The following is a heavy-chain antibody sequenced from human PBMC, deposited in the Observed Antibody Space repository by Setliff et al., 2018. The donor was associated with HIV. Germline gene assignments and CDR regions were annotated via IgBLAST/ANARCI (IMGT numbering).Heavy chain of an antibody. J-gene: IGHJ6*03. CDR3: ARQRSGGSCYSCDYYYMDV. Sequence: ASVKVSCKASGYTFPSYDINWVRQATGQGLEWMGWLSPNNGDTNIPQRFQGRVTMTRDTSINTAYMELSRLRSDDTAVYYCARQRSGGSCYSCDYYYMDVWGKGTTVTVSS. CDR2: LSPNNGDT. V-gene: IGHV1-2*02. CDR1: GYTFPSYD. D-gene: IGHD2-15*01.